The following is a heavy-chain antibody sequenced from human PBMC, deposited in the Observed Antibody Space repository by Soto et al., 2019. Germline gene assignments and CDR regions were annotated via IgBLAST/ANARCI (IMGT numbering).Heavy chain of an antibody. CDR3: ARDQTYYDILTGPEDYYYGMDV. J-gene: IGHJ6*02. CDR2: IKQDGSEK. D-gene: IGHD3-9*01. Sequence: PGGSLRLSCAASGFTFSSYWMSWVRQAPGKGLEWVANIKQDGSEKYYVDSVKGRFTISRDNAKNSLYLQMNSLRAEDTAVYYCARDQTYYDILTGPEDYYYGMDVWGQGTTVTVSS. CDR1: GFTFSSYW. V-gene: IGHV3-7*05.